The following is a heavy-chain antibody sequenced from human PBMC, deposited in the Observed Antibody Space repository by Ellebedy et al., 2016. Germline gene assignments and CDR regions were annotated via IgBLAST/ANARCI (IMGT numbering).Heavy chain of an antibody. V-gene: IGHV2-70*04. CDR1: GFSLTTDGMR. Sequence: SGPTLVXPTQTLTLTCTFSGFSLTTDGMRVSWIRQPPGRALEWLARIDWDDDEFYSTSLKTRVTISKDTSRNQVVLTMTNMGPVDTATYYCARIPIGTTLYDYWGQGTLVTVSS. CDR3: ARIPIGTTLYDY. D-gene: IGHD2/OR15-2a*01. CDR2: IDWDDDE. J-gene: IGHJ4*02.